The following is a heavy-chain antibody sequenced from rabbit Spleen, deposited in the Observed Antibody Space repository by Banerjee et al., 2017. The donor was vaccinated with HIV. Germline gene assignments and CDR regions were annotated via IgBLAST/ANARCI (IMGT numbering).Heavy chain of an antibody. V-gene: IGHV1S45*01. Sequence: QEQLVESGGGLVTPGASLTLTCKASGIDFSSYNFICWVRQAPGKGLEWIACIDIGSRDFTYYASWAKGRFIISKTSSTTVTLQMTSLTVADTATYFCARDLAAWNSGSYAFNLWGPGHPRHRL. CDR2: IDIGSRDFT. D-gene: IGHD1-1*01. J-gene: IGHJ4*01. CDR3: ARDLAAWNSGSYAFNL. CDR1: GIDFSSYNF.